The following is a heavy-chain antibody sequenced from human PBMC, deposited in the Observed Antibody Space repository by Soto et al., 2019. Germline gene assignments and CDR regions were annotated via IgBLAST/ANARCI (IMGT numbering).Heavy chain of an antibody. CDR1: GVSISSGGYY. D-gene: IGHD2-21*02. J-gene: IGHJ5*02. V-gene: IGHV4-31*03. CDR3: ARAERGDSVFFWFDP. Sequence: QVQLQESSPGLVKPSQTLSLTCTVSGVSISSGGYYWSWIRQHPGKSLAWIGYIYYSGSTYYNPCLKRRVTISVDTSNNQFPLKLRAVTAADTAVCYCARAERGDSVFFWFDPLGQRTLVTVSS. CDR2: IYYSGST.